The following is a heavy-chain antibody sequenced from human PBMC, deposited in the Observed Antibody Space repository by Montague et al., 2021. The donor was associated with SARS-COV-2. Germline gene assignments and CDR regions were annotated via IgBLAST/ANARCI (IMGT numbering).Heavy chain of an antibody. CDR2: ISTSAYTT. V-gene: IGHV3-48*03. J-gene: IGHJ3*02. CDR1: GFTFSNYD. Sequence: SLRLSCAASGFTFSNYDMNWVRQAPGKGPEWISYISTSAYTTSYAGSVKGRFTISRDNGKNSLFLQMNSLRVEDTAVYYCTRDYRSIVGDGLEIWGQGTKVTVPS. CDR3: TRDYRSIVGDGLEI. D-gene: IGHD3-16*02.